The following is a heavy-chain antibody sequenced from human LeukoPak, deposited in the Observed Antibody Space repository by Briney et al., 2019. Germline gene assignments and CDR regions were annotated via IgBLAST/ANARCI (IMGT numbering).Heavy chain of an antibody. V-gene: IGHV1-69*04. D-gene: IGHD3-9*01. J-gene: IGHJ4*02. CDR2: IIPILGIA. Sequence: GASVKVSCKASGGTFSSYAISWVRQAPGQGLEWMGRIIPILGIANYAQKFQGRVTITADKSTSTAYMELSSLRAEDTAVYYCASYLDILAGNQDFAYWGQGALVTVSS. CDR3: ASYLDILAGNQDFAY. CDR1: GGTFSSYA.